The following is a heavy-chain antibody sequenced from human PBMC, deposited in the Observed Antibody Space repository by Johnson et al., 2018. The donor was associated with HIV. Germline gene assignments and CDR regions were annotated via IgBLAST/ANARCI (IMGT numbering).Heavy chain of an antibody. V-gene: IGHV3-15*01. CDR1: GFTFDDYG. CDR3: TTDLGSWSAFDI. D-gene: IGHD6-13*01. J-gene: IGHJ3*02. CDR2: IKSKTDGGTT. Sequence: VQLVESGGGLVKPGGSLRLSCAASGFTFDDYGMSWVRQGPGKGLEWGGRIKSKTDGGTTDYDAPVKGRFTISRDDSKNTLYLQMNSLKTEDTAVYYCTTDLGSWSAFDIWGQGTMVTVSS.